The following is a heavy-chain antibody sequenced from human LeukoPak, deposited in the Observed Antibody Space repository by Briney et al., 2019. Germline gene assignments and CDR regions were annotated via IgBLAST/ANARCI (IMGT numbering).Heavy chain of an antibody. CDR1: GFTFSSYG. Sequence: PGGSLRLSCAASGFTFSSYGMHWVRQAPGKGLEWVAVISFDGTNKYYADSVKGRFTISRDNSKNTLSLQMNSLRADDTGVYYCARDPRTAMGARYYDYWGQGTLVTVSS. D-gene: IGHD5-18*01. V-gene: IGHV3-30*03. J-gene: IGHJ4*02. CDR3: ARDPRTAMGARYYDY. CDR2: ISFDGTNK.